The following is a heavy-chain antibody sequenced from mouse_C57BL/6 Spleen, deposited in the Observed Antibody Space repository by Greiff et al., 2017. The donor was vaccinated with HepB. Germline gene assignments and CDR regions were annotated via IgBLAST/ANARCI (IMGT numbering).Heavy chain of an antibody. J-gene: IGHJ2*01. Sequence: VQLQQSGPELVKPGASVKISCKASGYTFTDYYMNWVKQSHGKSLEWIGDINPNNGGTSYNQKFKGKATLTVDKSSSTAYMELRSLTSEDSAVYYCARVPLPRYFDYWGQGTTLTVSS. V-gene: IGHV1-26*01. CDR1: GYTFTDYY. CDR3: ARVPLPRYFDY. D-gene: IGHD5-1*01. CDR2: INPNNGGT.